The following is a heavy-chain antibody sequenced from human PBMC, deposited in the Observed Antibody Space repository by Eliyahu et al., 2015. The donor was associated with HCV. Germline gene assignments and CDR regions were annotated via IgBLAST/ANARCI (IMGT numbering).Heavy chain of an antibody. CDR3: ARDISYGSLDY. Sequence: SGFTFTSHGFYWVRQAPGKGQQWVALIWYDGSKRYYGDSVQGRFTISRDNSKNTLYLQMNSLRAEDTAVYYCARDISYGSLDYWGQGALVTVSA. J-gene: IGHJ4*02. CDR2: IWYDGSKR. CDR1: GFTFTSHG. V-gene: IGHV3-33*01. D-gene: IGHD5-18*01.